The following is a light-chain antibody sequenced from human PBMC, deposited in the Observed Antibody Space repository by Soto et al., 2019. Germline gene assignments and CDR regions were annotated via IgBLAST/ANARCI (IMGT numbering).Light chain of an antibody. CDR2: SAS. Sequence: DIQMTQSPSSLSASVGDRVTITCRASQGINFYLAWYQQKPGKAPKLLIHSASTLQSGVPSRFAGSRPGTDFTLTINSLQPEDVATYFCQQSDSAPLTFGGGTKVDIK. V-gene: IGKV1-27*01. CDR1: QGINFY. J-gene: IGKJ4*01. CDR3: QQSDSAPLT.